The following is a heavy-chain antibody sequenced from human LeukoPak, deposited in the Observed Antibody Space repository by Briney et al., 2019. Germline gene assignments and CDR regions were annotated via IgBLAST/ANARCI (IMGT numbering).Heavy chain of an antibody. D-gene: IGHD3-22*01. Sequence: PGGSLRLSCAASGFTFCSYWMHWVRQAPGKGLVWVSRISIGGSSTSYADSVKGRFTISRDNAKSTLYLQMNSLGAEDTAVYYCARVLRSTGYHFDYWGQGTQVTVSS. CDR2: ISIGGSST. CDR1: GFTFCSYW. V-gene: IGHV3-74*01. CDR3: ARVLRSTGYHFDY. J-gene: IGHJ4*02.